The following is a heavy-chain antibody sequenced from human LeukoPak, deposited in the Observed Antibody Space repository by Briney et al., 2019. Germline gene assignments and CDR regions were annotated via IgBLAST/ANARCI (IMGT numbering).Heavy chain of an antibody. J-gene: IGHJ4*02. CDR2: ISYDGSNK. V-gene: IGHV3-30*18. Sequence: GGSLRLSCAASGFTFSSYWMHWVRQAPGKGLEWVAVISYDGSNKYYADSVKGRFTISRDNSKNTLYLQMNSLRAEDTAVYYCAKGSTFTAASSSDFDYWGQGTLVTVSS. CDR1: GFTFSSYW. D-gene: IGHD6-19*01. CDR3: AKGSTFTAASSSDFDY.